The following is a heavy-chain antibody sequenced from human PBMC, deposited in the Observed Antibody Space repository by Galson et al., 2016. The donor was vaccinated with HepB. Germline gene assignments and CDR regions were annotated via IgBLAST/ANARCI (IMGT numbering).Heavy chain of an antibody. V-gene: IGHV4-59*02. Sequence: ETLSLTCTVSGASVSSYYWSWIRQPPGKGLEWFASMSYSGGTNSNPSLKRRVTISVDTSKNQFSLKLGSVTAADTAIYYCANLRGGYSGPRYYDYYNGMDVWGQGTTVTVSS. CDR3: ANLRGGYSGPRYYDYYNGMDV. CDR2: MSYSGGT. CDR1: GASVSSYY. D-gene: IGHD5-12*01. J-gene: IGHJ6*02.